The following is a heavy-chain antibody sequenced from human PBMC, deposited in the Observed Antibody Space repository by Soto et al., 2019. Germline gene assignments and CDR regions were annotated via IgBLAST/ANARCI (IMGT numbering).Heavy chain of an antibody. CDR2: ISARGGSS. J-gene: IGHJ4*02. D-gene: IGHD5-12*01. CDR3: AKVSIEYSASVDH. CDR1: GFSFNSYV. Sequence: EVQLLESGGGLVLPGGSLRLACAASGFSFNSYVMVWVRQAPGKGLEWVSVISARGGSSYFGDSVKVRVTLSRDKSKNVLSLEMNNLRAEDTATYFCAKVSIEYSASVDHWCQGTLVLVSS. V-gene: IGHV3-23*01.